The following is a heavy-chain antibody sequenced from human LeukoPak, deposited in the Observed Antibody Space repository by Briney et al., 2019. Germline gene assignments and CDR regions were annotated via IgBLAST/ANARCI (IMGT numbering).Heavy chain of an antibody. Sequence: PSETLSLTCTVSGGSISNYYWSWIRQPPGKGLEWIGDIYYSGSTNYNPSLKSRVTISVHTSKNQFSLKLSSVTAADTAVYYCARERRGGALDYWGQGTLVTVSS. J-gene: IGHJ4*02. CDR2: IYYSGST. V-gene: IGHV4-59*01. CDR1: GGSISNYY. CDR3: ARERRGGALDY. D-gene: IGHD3-16*01.